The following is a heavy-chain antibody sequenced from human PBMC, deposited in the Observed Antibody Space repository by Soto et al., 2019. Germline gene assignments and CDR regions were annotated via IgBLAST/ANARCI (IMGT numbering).Heavy chain of an antibody. CDR3: AREGYSYRSRHFDY. J-gene: IGHJ4*02. CDR1: GGSVSSGSYY. CDR2: ISYSGST. Sequence: SETLSLTCTVSGGSVSSGSYYWSWIRQPPGKGLEWIGYISYSGSTNYNPSLKSRVTLSVDTSKNQFSLKLSSVTAADTAVYYCAREGYSYRSRHFDYWGQGTLVTVSS. D-gene: IGHD5-18*01. V-gene: IGHV4-61*01.